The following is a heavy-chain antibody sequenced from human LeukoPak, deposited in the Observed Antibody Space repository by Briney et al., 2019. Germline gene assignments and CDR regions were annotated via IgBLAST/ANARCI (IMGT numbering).Heavy chain of an antibody. Sequence: QPGRSLRLSCAASGFTFSSYGMHWVRQAPGKGLEWVAVISYDGSNKYYADSVKGRFTISRDNSKNTLYLQMNSLRAEDTAAYYCARDRYDILTGYNDAFDVWGQGTKVFASS. CDR2: ISYDGSNK. CDR1: GFTFSSYG. CDR3: ARDRYDILTGYNDAFDV. J-gene: IGHJ3*01. D-gene: IGHD3-9*01. V-gene: IGHV3-30*03.